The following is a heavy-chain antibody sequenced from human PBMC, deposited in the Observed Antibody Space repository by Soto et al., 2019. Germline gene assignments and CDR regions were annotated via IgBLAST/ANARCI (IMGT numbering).Heavy chain of an antibody. CDR2: ISYDGNIK. D-gene: IGHD2-15*01. V-gene: IGHV3-30*03. J-gene: IGHJ4*02. Sequence: GGSLRLSCTAAGITLSTYGMHWVRQAPGKGLEWVAGISYDGNIKDDADSVKGRFTISRDNSKNTLYLQMNSLRAEDTAVYYCATVHVVAGRDANDYWGQGTLVTVSS. CDR1: GITLSTYG. CDR3: ATVHVVAGRDANDY.